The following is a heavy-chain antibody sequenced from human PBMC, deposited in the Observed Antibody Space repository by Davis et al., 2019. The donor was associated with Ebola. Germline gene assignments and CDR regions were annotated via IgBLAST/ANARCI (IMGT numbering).Heavy chain of an antibody. V-gene: IGHV5-51*01. CDR1: GYSFTRFR. CDR3: ARAPYDSRYSYTWNFDS. D-gene: IGHD3-22*01. CDR2: IFPGDSDT. Sequence: GESPKTPRKRPGYSFTRFRIARVRQMSGKDLEWMGIIFPGDSDTRYSPSFQGQVIIPADKPINTAYLQWSTLKASDTAMYYCARAPYDSRYSYTWNFDSWGQGTLVTVSS. J-gene: IGHJ5*01.